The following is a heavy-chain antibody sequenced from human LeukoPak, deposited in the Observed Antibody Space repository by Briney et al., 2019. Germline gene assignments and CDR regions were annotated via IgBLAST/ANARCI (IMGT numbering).Heavy chain of an antibody. D-gene: IGHD2-15*01. V-gene: IGHV3-23*01. CDR1: GFTFSNYA. CDR2: ISGSGGNT. J-gene: IGHJ3*02. Sequence: AGGSLRLSCAASGFTFSNYAMSWVRQTPGKGLEWVSAISGSGGNTYYADSVKGRFTISRDNSKNTLYLQMNSLRAEDTAVYYCAKSQFIVVVVAAGGVGAFDIWGQGTMVTVSS. CDR3: AKSQFIVVVVAAGGVGAFDI.